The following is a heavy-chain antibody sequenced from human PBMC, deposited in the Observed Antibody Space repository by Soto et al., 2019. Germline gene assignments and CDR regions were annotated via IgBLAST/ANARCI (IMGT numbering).Heavy chain of an antibody. Sequence: SETLSLTCTVSGGSISSGGYYWSWIRQHPGKGLEWIGEINHSGSTSYNPSLKSRVTISVDTSKNQFSLKLSSVTSDDTAVYYCARVTLKAGNWYDPWGQGTRVTVSS. J-gene: IGHJ5*02. CDR2: INHSGST. V-gene: IGHV4-31*03. CDR3: ARVTLKAGNWYDP. CDR1: GGSISSGGYY.